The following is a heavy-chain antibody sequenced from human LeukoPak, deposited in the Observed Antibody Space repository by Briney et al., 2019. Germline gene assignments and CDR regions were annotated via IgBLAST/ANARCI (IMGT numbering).Heavy chain of an antibody. D-gene: IGHD3-10*01. CDR3: ARYYAEYFQH. CDR2: IYYSGST. Sequence: SQTLSLTCTVSGGSISSGGYYWSWIRQHPGKGLEWIGYIYYSGSTYYNPSLKSRVTISVDTSKNQFTLKLSSVTAADTAVYYCARYYAEYFQHWGQGTLVTVSS. V-gene: IGHV4-31*03. J-gene: IGHJ1*01. CDR1: GGSISSGGYY.